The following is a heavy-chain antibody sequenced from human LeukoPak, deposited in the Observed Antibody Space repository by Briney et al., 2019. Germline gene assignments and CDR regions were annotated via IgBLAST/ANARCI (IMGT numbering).Heavy chain of an antibody. Sequence: GGSLRLSCAASGFTFSTYWMSGVRQAPGKGLEWVANINQGGSEKYYVDSVKGRFTISRDNAKNSLDLQVNSLRVEDTAVYLCARGYCSGGSCYGGGFDYWGQGTLVTVSS. V-gene: IGHV3-7*01. CDR3: ARGYCSGGSCYGGGFDY. J-gene: IGHJ4*02. CDR1: GFTFSTYW. D-gene: IGHD2-15*01. CDR2: INQGGSEK.